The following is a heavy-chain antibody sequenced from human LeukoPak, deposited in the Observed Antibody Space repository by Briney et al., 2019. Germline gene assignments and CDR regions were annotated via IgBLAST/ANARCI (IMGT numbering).Heavy chain of an antibody. CDR2: ISDGGEGA. V-gene: IGHV3-23*01. J-gene: IGHJ4*02. Sequence: GGSLRLSCAASGFPFRTYAMTWVSQAPGKGLEWLSDISDGGEGAHYADSVRGRFTISRDNSKNTLSLQMNSLRVDDTAVYYCARVNYGGHSGYHLDDWGQETLVTVSS. CDR1: GFPFRTYA. CDR3: ARVNYGGHSGYHLDD. D-gene: IGHD4-23*01.